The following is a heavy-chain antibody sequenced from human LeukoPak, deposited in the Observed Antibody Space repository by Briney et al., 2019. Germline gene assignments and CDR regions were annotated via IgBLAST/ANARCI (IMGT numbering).Heavy chain of an antibody. J-gene: IGHJ4*02. CDR1: GDSISSTNW. CDR2: IYHSGST. CDR3: ATDDRKHFDS. Sequence: PSETLSLTCAVSGDSISSTNWWTWVLQPPGKGLEWVGQIYHSGSTNYNPSLKSRVTISVDKSKNQFSLRLTSVTAADTAVYYCATDDRKHFDSWGQGTLLTVSS. V-gene: IGHV4-4*02. D-gene: IGHD3-16*02.